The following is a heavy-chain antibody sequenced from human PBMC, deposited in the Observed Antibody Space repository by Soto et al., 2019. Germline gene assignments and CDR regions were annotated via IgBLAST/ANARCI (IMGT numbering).Heavy chain of an antibody. D-gene: IGHD3-3*02. J-gene: IGHJ5*02. CDR1: VDSIISSDFY. Sequence: SETLSLTCTVSVDSIISSDFYWGWVRRPPGKGLEWIGSIFYLWSSYYNPSLKSRVTMSVDTSKNQFSLSLRSVTAADTALYFCARHSLAIRKNNWFEPWGQGIMVTVSS. V-gene: IGHV4-39*01. CDR2: IFYLWSS. CDR3: ARHSLAIRKNNWFEP.